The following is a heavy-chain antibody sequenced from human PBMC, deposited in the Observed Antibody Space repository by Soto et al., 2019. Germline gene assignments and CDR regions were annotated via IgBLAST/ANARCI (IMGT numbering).Heavy chain of an antibody. Sequence: SETLSLTCTVSGGSISSGGYYWSWIRQHPGKGLEWIGYIYYSGSTYYNPSLKSRVTISVDTSKNQFSLKLSSVTAADTAVYYCAREELLYYYDSSGYYYEESWTDYWGQGTLVTVSS. CDR3: AREELLYYYDSSGYYYEESWTDY. CDR2: IYYSGST. V-gene: IGHV4-31*03. J-gene: IGHJ4*02. D-gene: IGHD3-22*01. CDR1: GGSISSGGYY.